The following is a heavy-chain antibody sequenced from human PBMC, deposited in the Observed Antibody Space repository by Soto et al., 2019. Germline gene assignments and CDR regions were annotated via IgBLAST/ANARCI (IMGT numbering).Heavy chain of an antibody. D-gene: IGHD2-15*01. CDR2: INHSGST. Sequence: SETLSLTCAVYGGSFSGYYWSWIRQPPGKGLEWIGEINHSGSTNYNPSLKSRVTISVDTSKNQFSLKLSSVTAADTAVYYCARVDIVVVVAATLVRDAFDIWGQGTMVTVSS. CDR1: GGSFSGYY. V-gene: IGHV4-34*01. CDR3: ARVDIVVVVAATLVRDAFDI. J-gene: IGHJ3*02.